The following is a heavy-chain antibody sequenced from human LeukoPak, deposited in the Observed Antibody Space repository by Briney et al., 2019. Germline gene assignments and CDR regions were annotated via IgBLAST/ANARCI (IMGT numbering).Heavy chain of an antibody. CDR1: EYSFTNYW. V-gene: IGHV5-51*01. CDR3: ARQDGVAAAGTPLDY. CDR2: VYPGDSDT. Sequence: GESLKISCKGSEYSFTNYWIAWVRQMPGKGLEWMGIVYPGDSDTRYSPSFQGQVTISADKSISTAYLQWSSLKASDTAMYYCARQDGVAAAGTPLDYWGQGTLVTVSS. J-gene: IGHJ4*02. D-gene: IGHD6-13*01.